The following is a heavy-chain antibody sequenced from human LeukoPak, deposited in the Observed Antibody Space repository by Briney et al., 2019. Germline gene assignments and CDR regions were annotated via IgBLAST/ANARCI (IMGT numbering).Heavy chain of an antibody. J-gene: IGHJ4*02. CDR3: ARGGSSWYAAHY. V-gene: IGHV1-2*06. Sequence: ASGKVSCKASGYTFTGYYMHWVRQAPGQGLEWMGRINPNSGGTNYAQKFQGRVTMTRDTSISTAYMELSRLRSDDTAVYYCARGGSSWYAAHYWGQGTLVTVSS. CDR2: INPNSGGT. D-gene: IGHD6-13*01. CDR1: GYTFTGYY.